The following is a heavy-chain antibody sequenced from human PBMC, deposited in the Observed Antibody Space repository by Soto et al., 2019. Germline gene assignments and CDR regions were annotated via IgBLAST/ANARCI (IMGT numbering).Heavy chain of an antibody. CDR3: AKDTVYGGTSASFQH. CDR1: GFTFSSYA. J-gene: IGHJ1*01. Sequence: GGALRLSCAASGFTFSSYAMSWVRQAPGKGLEWVSAISGSGGSTYYADSVKGRFTISRDNSKNTLYLQMNSLRAEDTAVYYCAKDTVYGGTSASFQHWGPGILVTVFS. CDR2: ISGSGGST. V-gene: IGHV3-23*01. D-gene: IGHD4-17*01.